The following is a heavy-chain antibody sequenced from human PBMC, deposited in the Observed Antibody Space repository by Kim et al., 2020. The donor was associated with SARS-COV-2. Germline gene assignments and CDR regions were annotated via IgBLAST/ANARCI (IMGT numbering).Heavy chain of an antibody. V-gene: IGHV4-39*01. CDR2: IYYSGST. D-gene: IGHD3-9*01. J-gene: IGHJ4*02. Sequence: SETLSLTCTVSGGSISSSSYYWGWIRQPPGKGLEWIGSIYYSGSTYYNPSLKSRVTISVDTSKNQFSLKLSSVTAADTAVYYCARLAPPRGQLRYMSGGDYWGQGTLVTVSS. CDR3: ARLAPPRGQLRYMSGGDY. CDR1: GGSISSSSYY.